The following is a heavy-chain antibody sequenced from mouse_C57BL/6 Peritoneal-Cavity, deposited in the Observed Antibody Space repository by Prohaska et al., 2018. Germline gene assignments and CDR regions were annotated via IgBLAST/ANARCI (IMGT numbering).Heavy chain of an antibody. CDR2: INPDSSTX. CDR3: ARGGFLYAMDY. J-gene: IGHJ4*01. V-gene: IGHV4-1*01. CDR1: GIDFSRYW. Sequence: EVKLLQSGGGLVQPGGSLKLSCAASGIDFSRYWMSWVRRAPGKGLEWIGEINPDSSTXNYAPSLKDKFISSRDNAKNTLYLQMSKVRSEDTALYYCARGGFLYAMDYWGQGTSVTVSS.